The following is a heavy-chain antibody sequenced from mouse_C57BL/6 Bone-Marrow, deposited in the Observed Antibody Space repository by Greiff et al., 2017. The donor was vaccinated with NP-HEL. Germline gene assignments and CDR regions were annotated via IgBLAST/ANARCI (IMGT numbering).Heavy chain of an antibody. CDR3: AREGNWDEDYFDY. CDR1: GYAFSSSW. CDR2: IYPGDGDT. Sequence: QVQLQQSGPELVKPGASVKISCKASGYAFSSSWMNWVKQRPGKGLEWIGRIYPGDGDTNYNGKFKGKATLTADKSSSTAYMQLSSLTSEDSAVYFCAREGNWDEDYFDYWGQGTTLTVSS. J-gene: IGHJ2*01. D-gene: IGHD4-1*01. V-gene: IGHV1-82*01.